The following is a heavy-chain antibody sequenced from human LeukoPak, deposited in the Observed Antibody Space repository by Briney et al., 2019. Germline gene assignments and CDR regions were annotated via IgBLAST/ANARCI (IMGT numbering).Heavy chain of an antibody. CDR1: GFTFSSYA. CDR2: ISGSGGST. CDR3: ARGKAGGTMIVVAD. V-gene: IGHV3-23*01. J-gene: IGHJ4*02. D-gene: IGHD3-22*01. Sequence: TGGSLRLSCAASGFTFSSYAMSWVRQAPGKGLEWVSAISGSGGSTYYADSVKGRFTISRDNSKNTLYLQINSLRAEDMAVYYCARGKAGGTMIVVADWGQGTLVTVSS.